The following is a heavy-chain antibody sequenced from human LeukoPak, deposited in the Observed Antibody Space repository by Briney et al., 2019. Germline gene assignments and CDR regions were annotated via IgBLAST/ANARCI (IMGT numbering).Heavy chain of an antibody. J-gene: IGHJ6*02. CDR3: ARGPSDTRPWYWHYYYYYGMDV. V-gene: IGHV4-34*01. CDR1: GGSFSGYY. CDR2: INHSGST. Sequence: SETLSLTCAVYGGSFSGYYWSWIRQPPGKGLEWIGEINHSGSTNYNPSLKSRVTISVDTSKNQFSLKLSSVTAADTAVYYCARGPSDTRPWYWHYYYYYGMDVWGQGTTVTVSS. D-gene: IGHD4/OR15-4a*01.